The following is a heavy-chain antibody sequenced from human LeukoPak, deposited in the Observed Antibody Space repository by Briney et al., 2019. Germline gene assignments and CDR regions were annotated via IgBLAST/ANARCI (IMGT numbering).Heavy chain of an antibody. J-gene: IGHJ3*02. CDR2: IIPIFGTA. CDR3: AITVTENAFDI. D-gene: IGHD2-21*02. V-gene: IGHV1-69*01. Sequence: SVKVSCKASGGTFSSYAISWLRQAPGQGLEWMGGIIPIFGTANYAQKFQGRVTITADESTSTAYMELSSLRSDDTAVYYCAITVTENAFDIWGQGTMVAVSS. CDR1: GGTFSSYA.